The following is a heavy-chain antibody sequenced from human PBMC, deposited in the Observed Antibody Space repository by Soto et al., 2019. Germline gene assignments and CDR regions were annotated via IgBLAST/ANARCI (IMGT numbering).Heavy chain of an antibody. J-gene: IGHJ5*02. V-gene: IGHV3-23*01. Sequence: GGSLRLSCAASGFTFSSYAMSWVRQAPGKGLELVSGISGSGGSTYYADSVKGRFTISRDNSKSTLYLQMNSLRAEDTAVYYCAKTGGQWLVESWFDPWGQGTLVTVSS. CDR1: GFTFSSYA. CDR2: ISGSGGST. D-gene: IGHD6-19*01. CDR3: AKTGGQWLVESWFDP.